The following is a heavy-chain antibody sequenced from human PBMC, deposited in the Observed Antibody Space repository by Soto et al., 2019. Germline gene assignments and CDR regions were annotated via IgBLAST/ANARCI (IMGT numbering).Heavy chain of an antibody. CDR2: ISWTGETI. D-gene: IGHD3-22*01. Sequence: EVELVESGGGLVLPGGSLRLSCEASGFNFNNYAMHWVRQAPGKGLEWVPGISWTGETIVYADFVKGRFTISRDKSKSSLYLEMNSLRPEDTALYYCAKDEIGVAGNSALDMWGQGTMVTVSS. J-gene: IGHJ3*02. V-gene: IGHV3-9*01. CDR1: GFNFNNYA. CDR3: AKDEIGVAGNSALDM.